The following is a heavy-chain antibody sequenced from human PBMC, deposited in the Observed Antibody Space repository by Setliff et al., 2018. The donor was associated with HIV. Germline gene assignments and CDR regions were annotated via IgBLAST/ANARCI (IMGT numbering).Heavy chain of an antibody. Sequence: GASVKVSCKASGYTFTSYDISWVRQAPGQGLEWMGWINAANGKTRYPQRFEARVTITMDTGASTAYMELNSLRSEDSAVYYCARGVIRGVISQGGLDYWGPGTLVTVSS. V-gene: IGHV1-3*01. CDR1: GYTFTSYD. CDR3: ARGVIRGVISQGGLDY. J-gene: IGHJ4*02. D-gene: IGHD3-10*01. CDR2: INAANGKT.